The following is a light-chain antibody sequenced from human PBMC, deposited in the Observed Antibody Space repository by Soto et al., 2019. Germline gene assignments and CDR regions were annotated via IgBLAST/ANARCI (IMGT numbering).Light chain of an antibody. CDR3: CSQAGTYGDV. CDR2: DVS. CDR1: PSEVGGYNY. V-gene: IGLV2-11*01. J-gene: IGLJ1*01. Sequence: QSVLPQPRSVSGSPGQSVTIPCTGSPSEVGGYNYVSLYQQHPGKAPNPIMYDVSKRPSGVPDRFSGFKSGNTASLTISGLQAEDEAVYSCCSQAGTYGDVFGIGTKATVL.